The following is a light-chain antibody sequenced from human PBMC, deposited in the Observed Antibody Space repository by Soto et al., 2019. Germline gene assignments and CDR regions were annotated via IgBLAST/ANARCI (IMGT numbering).Light chain of an antibody. J-gene: IGLJ1*01. CDR3: VSYTNPGTYV. CDR2: DFT. V-gene: IGLV2-14*03. Sequence: QSVLTQPASVSGSPGQSVTISCAGASRDVTDSDSVSWFQHRPGEAPELKILDFTYRPSGVSDRFSGSLSADTASLTISGLQVEDEGDYYWVSYTNPGTYVFGPGTKLTVL. CDR1: SRDVTDSDS.